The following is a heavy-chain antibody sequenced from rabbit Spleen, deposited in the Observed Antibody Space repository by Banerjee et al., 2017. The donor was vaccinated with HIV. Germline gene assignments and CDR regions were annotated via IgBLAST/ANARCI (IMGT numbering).Heavy chain of an antibody. CDR1: GFSFSSGYV. CDR2: INTSHGDT. D-gene: IGHD8-1*01. Sequence: QEQLVESGGGLVQPGGSLTLSCKASGFSFSSGYVMSWVRQAPGKGLEWIACINTSHGDTVYANWAKGRFTISKTSSTTMTLQMTSMTAADTATYFCARDGAGGSYFALWGQGTLVTVS. V-gene: IGHV1S45*01. CDR3: ARDGAGGSYFAL. J-gene: IGHJ3*01.